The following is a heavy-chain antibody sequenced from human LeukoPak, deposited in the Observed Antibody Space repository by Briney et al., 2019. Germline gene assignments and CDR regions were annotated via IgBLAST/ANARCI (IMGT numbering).Heavy chain of an antibody. D-gene: IGHD5-12*01. V-gene: IGHV4-59*08. CDR1: GGSISSYY. J-gene: IGHJ4*02. CDR3: ATWVATGSLDY. CDR2: IYYSGST. Sequence: PSETLSLTCTVSGGSISSYYWSWIRQPPGKGLEWIGYIYYSGSTNYNPSLKSRVTISVDTSKNQFSLKLSSVTAADTAVYYCATWVATGSLDYWGQGTLVTVSS.